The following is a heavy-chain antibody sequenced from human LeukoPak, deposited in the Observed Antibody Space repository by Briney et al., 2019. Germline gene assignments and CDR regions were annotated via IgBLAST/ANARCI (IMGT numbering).Heavy chain of an antibody. CDR1: GYTFTGYY. D-gene: IGHD3-22*01. J-gene: IGHJ4*02. CDR3: ARVTMIVVVPDY. V-gene: IGHV1-2*02. Sequence: ASVKASCKASGYTFTGYYVHWVRQAPGQGLEWMGWINPNSGGTNYAQKFQGRVTMTRDTSISTAYMELSRLRSDDTAVYYCARVTMIVVVPDYWGQGTLVTVSS. CDR2: INPNSGGT.